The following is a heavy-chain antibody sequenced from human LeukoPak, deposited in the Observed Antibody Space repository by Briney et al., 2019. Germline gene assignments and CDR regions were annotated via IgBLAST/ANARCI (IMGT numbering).Heavy chain of an antibody. V-gene: IGHV4-59*01. CDR1: DGSISSYY. Sequence: SETLSLTCTVSDGSISSYYWSWIRQPPGKGLEWIGYIYYSGSTNYNPSLKSRVTISVDTSKNQFSLKLSSVTAADTAVYYCARVIYGDYVFDYWGQGTLVTVSS. J-gene: IGHJ4*02. CDR3: ARVIYGDYVFDY. CDR2: IYYSGST. D-gene: IGHD4-17*01.